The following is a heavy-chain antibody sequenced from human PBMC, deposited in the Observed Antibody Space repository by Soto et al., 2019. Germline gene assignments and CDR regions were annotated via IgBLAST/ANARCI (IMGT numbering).Heavy chain of an antibody. V-gene: IGHV3-64*01. D-gene: IGHD1-7*01. CDR1: GFTFSSYD. J-gene: IGHJ4*02. CDR3: VRRVSGNYDY. Sequence: EVQLAESRGGMVQPGGSLRLSCVASGFTFSSYDMHWVRQAPGKGLAYVSSISSNGGNTYYGNSVKGRFTISRDNSKNTLYLQMGSLRAEDMAVYYCVRRVSGNYDYWGQGTLVTVSS. CDR2: ISSNGGNT.